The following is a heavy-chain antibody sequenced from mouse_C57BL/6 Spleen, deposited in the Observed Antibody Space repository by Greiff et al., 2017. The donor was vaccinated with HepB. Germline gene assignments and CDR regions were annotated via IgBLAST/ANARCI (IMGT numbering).Heavy chain of an antibody. CDR3: ARQRERGYAMDY. V-gene: IGHV5-6*01. Sequence: EVKLVESGGDLVKPGGSLKLSCAASGFTFSSYGMSWVRQTPDKRLEWVATISSGGSYTYYPDSVKGRFTISRDNAKNTLYLQMSSLKSEDTAMYYCARQRERGYAMDYWGQGTSVTVSS. J-gene: IGHJ4*01. CDR1: GFTFSSYG. CDR2: ISSGGSYT.